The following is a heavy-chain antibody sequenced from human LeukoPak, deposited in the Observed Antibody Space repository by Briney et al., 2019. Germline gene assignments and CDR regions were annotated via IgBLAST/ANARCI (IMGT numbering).Heavy chain of an antibody. CDR3: ARYFTRIHLWLPSFDY. D-gene: IGHD5-18*01. CDR2: ISSSSSYI. V-gene: IGHV3-21*01. J-gene: IGHJ4*02. Sequence: PGGSLRLSCAASGFTFGSYSMNWVRQAPGKGLEWVSSISSSSSYIYYADSVKGRFTISRDNAKNSLYLQMNSLRAEDTAVYYCARYFTRIHLWLPSFDYWGQGTLVIVSS. CDR1: GFTFGSYS.